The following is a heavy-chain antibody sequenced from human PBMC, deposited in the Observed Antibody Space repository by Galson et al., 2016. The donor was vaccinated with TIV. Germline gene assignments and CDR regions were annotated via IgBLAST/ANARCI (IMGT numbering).Heavy chain of an antibody. J-gene: IGHJ4*02. V-gene: IGHV3-23*01. CDR2: LSGRSEGA. CDR1: GFTFSSFS. CDR3: AKYGDYFGSGSFLRFDY. D-gene: IGHD3-10*01. Sequence: SLRLSCAASGFTFSSFSLRWVRQAPGKGPEWVSTLSGRSEGAYYADSVRGRFTISRDNFKNTLNLEMTTLRAEDTAVYYCAKYGDYFGSGSFLRFDYWGQGTLVTVSS.